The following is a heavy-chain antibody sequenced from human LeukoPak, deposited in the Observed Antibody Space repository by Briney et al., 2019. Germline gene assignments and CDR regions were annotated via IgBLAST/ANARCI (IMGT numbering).Heavy chain of an antibody. Sequence: ASVTLSFTGSGYTFTIYGNSWVRHAPGQGLEWMGWISAYNGNTNYAQKLQGRVTMTTDTSTSTAYMELRSLRSDDTAVYYCARGQRWLVNLFDPWGQGTLVTVS. CDR3: ARGQRWLVNLFDP. CDR2: ISAYNGNT. J-gene: IGHJ5*02. D-gene: IGHD6-19*01. CDR1: GYTFTIYG. V-gene: IGHV1-18*01.